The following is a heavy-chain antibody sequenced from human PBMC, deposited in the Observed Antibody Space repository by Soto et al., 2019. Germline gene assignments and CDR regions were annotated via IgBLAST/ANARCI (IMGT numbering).Heavy chain of an antibody. V-gene: IGHV1-2*04. D-gene: IGHD3-10*01. CDR3: ARDRERITMVRGVIDYYYYYGMDV. CDR2: INPNSGGT. J-gene: IGHJ6*02. Sequence: QVQLVQSGAEVKKPGASVKVSCKASGYTFTGYYMHWVRQARGQGLEWMGWINPNSGGTNYAQKFQGWVTMTRETSISTAYMELSRLRSDDTAVYYCARDRERITMVRGVIDYYYYYGMDVWGQGTTVTVSS. CDR1: GYTFTGYY.